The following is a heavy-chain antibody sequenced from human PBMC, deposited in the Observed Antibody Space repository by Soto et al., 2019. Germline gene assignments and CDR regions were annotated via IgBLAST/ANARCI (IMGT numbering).Heavy chain of an antibody. J-gene: IGHJ4*02. CDR2: IRVSGEKP. CDR1: CFAISDYP. CDR3: AKLEWLEFGGDY. V-gene: IGHV3-23*01. D-gene: IGHD6-19*01. Sequence: EVHLLESGGGVVQPGKSLKISYAVSCFAISDYPMTWVRQPPGQGLEWVSGIRVSGEKPYYADSVKGRFTISRDNSKNTLSQQMISLRVEDTGIYYCAKLEWLEFGGDYWGQGTLVTDSS.